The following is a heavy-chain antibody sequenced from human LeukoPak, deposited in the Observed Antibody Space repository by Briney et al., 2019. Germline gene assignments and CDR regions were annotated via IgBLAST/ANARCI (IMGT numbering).Heavy chain of an antibody. V-gene: IGHV1-8*01. D-gene: IGHD2-2*01. J-gene: IGHJ6*02. Sequence: GASVKVSCKASGYTFTRYDINWVRQATGQGLEWMGWMNPNSGNTGYAQKFQGRVTMTRNTSISTAYMELSSLRAEDTAVYYCAKVDLVVPAATSIYYYYYYGMDVWGQGTTVTVSS. CDR2: MNPNSGNT. CDR1: GYTFTRYD. CDR3: AKVDLVVPAATSIYYYYYYGMDV.